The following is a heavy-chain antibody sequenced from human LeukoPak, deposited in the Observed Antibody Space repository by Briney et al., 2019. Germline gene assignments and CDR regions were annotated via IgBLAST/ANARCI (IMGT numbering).Heavy chain of an antibody. CDR3: AVTTVGDFDY. J-gene: IGHJ4*02. D-gene: IGHD4-23*01. CDR1: GFTFSSYS. CDR2: ISSSSSYI. V-gene: IGHV3-21*01. Sequence: GGSLRLSCAASGFTFSSYSMNWVRQAPGKGLECVSSISSSSSYIYYADSVKGRFTISRDNAKNSLYLQMNSLRAEDTAVYYCAVTTVGDFDYWGQGTLVTVSS.